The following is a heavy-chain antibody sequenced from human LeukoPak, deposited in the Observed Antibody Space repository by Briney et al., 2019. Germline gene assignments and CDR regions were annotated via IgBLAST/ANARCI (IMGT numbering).Heavy chain of an antibody. CDR2: VRVNGRST. CDR3: AKPGEPSNYYFDY. V-gene: IGHV3-23*01. Sequence: PGRSLRLSCTASGFTFSTYDMSWVRQAPGKGLEWVSTVRVNGRSTFYADSVKGRFTISRDNSKNTLYLQMSSLRAEDTALYYCAKPGEPSNYYFDYWGQGALVTVSS. J-gene: IGHJ4*02. D-gene: IGHD1-14*01. CDR1: GFTFSTYD.